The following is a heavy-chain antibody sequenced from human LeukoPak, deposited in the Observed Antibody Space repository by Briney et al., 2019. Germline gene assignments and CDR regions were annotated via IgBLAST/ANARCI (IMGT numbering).Heavy chain of an antibody. D-gene: IGHD3-22*01. CDR3: ARKTDSGGQGDY. J-gene: IGHJ4*02. CDR1: GFTVSVNY. CDR2: IYSGGNT. Sequence: GGSVRLSCAAFGFTVSVNYMSWVRQAPGKGLERVSVIYSGGNTYYADSVKGRFTISRDNSKNTLYLQMNSLRAEDTAVYYCARKTDSGGQGDYWGPGTLVTVSS. V-gene: IGHV3-66*01.